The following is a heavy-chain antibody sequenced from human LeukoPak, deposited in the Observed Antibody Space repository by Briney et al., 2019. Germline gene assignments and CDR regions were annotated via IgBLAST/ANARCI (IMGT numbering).Heavy chain of an antibody. CDR2: ISHDGGTA. CDR1: VFTLNNYC. D-gene: IGHD1-1*01. Sequence: GGSLRLSCTVFVFTLNNYCMHWVRQAPGKGLEWVAGISHDGGTAHYAGSVKGRFTISRDTSKNTLYLQMNTMGPEDTAVYYCARDINWNYMDLWGQGTLVTVSS. J-gene: IGHJ4*02. CDR3: ARDINWNYMDL. V-gene: IGHV3-30-3*01.